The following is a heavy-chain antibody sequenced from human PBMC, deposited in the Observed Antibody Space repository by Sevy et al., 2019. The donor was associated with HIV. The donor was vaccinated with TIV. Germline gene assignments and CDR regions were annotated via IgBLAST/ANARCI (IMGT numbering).Heavy chain of an antibody. J-gene: IGHJ4*02. V-gene: IGHV3-15*01. CDR3: TTEYYYDSSGSYGFDY. Sequence: GGSLRLSCAASGFTFSNAWMSWVRQAPGKGLEWVGRIKSNTDGGTTDYAAPLKGRFTISRDDSKNTLYLQMNSLKTEDTAVYYCTTEYYYDSSGSYGFDYWGQGTLVTVSS. CDR1: GFTFSNAW. CDR2: IKSNTDGGTT. D-gene: IGHD3-22*01.